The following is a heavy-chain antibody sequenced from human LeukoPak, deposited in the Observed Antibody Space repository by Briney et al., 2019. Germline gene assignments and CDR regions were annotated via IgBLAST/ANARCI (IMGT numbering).Heavy chain of an antibody. V-gene: IGHV4-31*03. D-gene: IGHD2-8*01. Sequence: PSETLSLTCTVSGVSISRDGHYWSWIPQYPGKGLESIGSVSSSGTTTYNPSLKSRVTISLDTSQHEFSLTLRSLTAADTAVYYCAREMVRDAFDIWGQGTMVTVSS. CDR3: AREMVRDAFDI. CDR2: VSSSGTT. J-gene: IGHJ3*02. CDR1: GVSISRDGHY.